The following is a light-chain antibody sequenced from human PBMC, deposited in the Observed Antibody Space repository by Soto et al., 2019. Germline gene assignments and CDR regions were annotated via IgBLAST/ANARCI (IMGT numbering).Light chain of an antibody. J-gene: IGKJ4*01. CDR3: QLGSNWPPGLT. CDR2: DAS. Sequence: EIVLTQSPATLSLSPGERATLSCRASQSVSSYLAWYQQKPGQAPRLLIYDASTRATGIPARFSGSGSGTDFTLTISSLEPEDFGVYYCQLGSNWPPGLTFGGGTKVEIK. V-gene: IGKV3-11*01. CDR1: QSVSSY.